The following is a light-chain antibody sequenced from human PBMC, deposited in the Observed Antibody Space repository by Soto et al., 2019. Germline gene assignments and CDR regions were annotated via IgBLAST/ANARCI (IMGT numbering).Light chain of an antibody. J-gene: IGLJ3*02. V-gene: IGLV1-44*01. CDR2: SNN. CDR1: SSNIGSNT. Sequence: QSVLTQPPSASGTPGQRVTISCSGGSSNIGSNTVNWYQQLPGTAPKLFIYSNNQRPSGVPDRFSGSKSGTSASLAISGLQSEDGADYYCAAWDDSLNGWVFGGGTKLTVL. CDR3: AAWDDSLNGWV.